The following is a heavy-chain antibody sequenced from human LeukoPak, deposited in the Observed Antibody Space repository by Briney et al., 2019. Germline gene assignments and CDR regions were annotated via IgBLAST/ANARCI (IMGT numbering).Heavy chain of an antibody. J-gene: IGHJ6*03. V-gene: IGHV4-34*01. CDR1: GGSFSGYY. Sequence: PSETLSLTCAVYGGSFSGYYWNWIRQPPGKGLEWIGEINHSGSTNYNPSLKSRVTISVDTSKNQFSLKLSSVTAADTAVYYCARGDLGYCSSTSCLNYYYYYYMDVWGKGTTVTVSS. CDR3: ARGDLGYCSSTSCLNYYYYYYMDV. D-gene: IGHD2-2*01. CDR2: INHSGST.